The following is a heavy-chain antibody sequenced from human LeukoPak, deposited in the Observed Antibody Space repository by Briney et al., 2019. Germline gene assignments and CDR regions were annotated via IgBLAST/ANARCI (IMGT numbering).Heavy chain of an antibody. Sequence: SETLSLTCTVSGGSIGSGYYWSWIRQHPGKGLEWIGYIYYSGNTYYNPSLKSRATMSVDTSKNQFSLKLTSVTAADTAVLYCARSYGAGRYSFDSWGQGTLVTVSS. D-gene: IGHD3-10*01. J-gene: IGHJ4*02. CDR2: IYYSGNT. CDR3: ARSYGAGRYSFDS. CDR1: GGSIGSGYY. V-gene: IGHV4-31*03.